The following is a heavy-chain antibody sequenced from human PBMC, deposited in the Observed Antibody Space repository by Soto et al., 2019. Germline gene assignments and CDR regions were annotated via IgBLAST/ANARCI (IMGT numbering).Heavy chain of an antibody. V-gene: IGHV3-21*06. D-gene: IGHD3-22*01. J-gene: IGHJ4*02. CDR3: PRKSNSDLSGYDYFDY. CDR1: GFIFSNSD. Sequence: EGQLVESGGGLVEPGGSLRLSCAASGFIFSNSDMTWVRQAPGKGLEYVSSINYNGVYTFYAGPARGRFTISRDNAKNSLYLQMYSLTADDTAVYFCPRKSNSDLSGYDYFDYWGQGTLVIVSS. CDR2: INYNGVYT.